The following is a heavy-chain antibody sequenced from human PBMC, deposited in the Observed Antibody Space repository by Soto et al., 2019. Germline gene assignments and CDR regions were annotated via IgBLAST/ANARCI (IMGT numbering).Heavy chain of an antibody. D-gene: IGHD2-2*01. CDR2: IIPISGTA. CDR1: GGTFSSYA. CDR3: AGSQGSITTLEIHYYYYYGMDV. Sequence: QVQLVQSGAEVKKPGSSVKVSCKASGGTFSSYAISWVRQAPGQGLEWMGGIIPISGTANYAQTFQGRVTITADESTSTAYMELSSLRSEDTAVYDCAGSQGSITTLEIHYYYYYGMDVWGQGTTVTVSS. J-gene: IGHJ6*02. V-gene: IGHV1-69*01.